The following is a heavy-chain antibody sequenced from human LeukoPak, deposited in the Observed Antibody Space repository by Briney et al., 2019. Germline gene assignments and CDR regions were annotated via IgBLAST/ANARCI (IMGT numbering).Heavy chain of an antibody. CDR3: AREWNYGSRSSGRKYYYMDV. J-gene: IGHJ6*03. V-gene: IGHV3-21*01. CDR2: ISSSSSYI. D-gene: IGHD3-10*01. CDR1: GFTFSSYS. Sequence: PGGSLRLSCAASGFTFSSYSMNWVRQAPGKGLEWVSSISSSSSYIYYADSVKGRFTISRDNAKNSLYLQMNSLRAEDTAVYYCAREWNYGSRSSGRKYYYMDVWGKGTTVTVSS.